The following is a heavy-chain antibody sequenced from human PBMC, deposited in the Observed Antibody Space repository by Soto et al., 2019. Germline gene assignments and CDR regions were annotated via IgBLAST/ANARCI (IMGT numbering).Heavy chain of an antibody. CDR3: ARDSNRAAAGTGWFDP. J-gene: IGHJ5*02. Sequence: QVQLLQSGAEVKKPGASVNISCKASGYSFRTYFIHWVRQAPGQGLEWMGVINPSGGRTNYAQRFQGRVVMTSDTSTGTVYMELSSLISDDTAVYYCARDSNRAAAGTGWFDPWGQGSPVTVSS. CDR1: GYSFRTYF. D-gene: IGHD6-13*01. V-gene: IGHV1-46*01. CDR2: INPSGGRT.